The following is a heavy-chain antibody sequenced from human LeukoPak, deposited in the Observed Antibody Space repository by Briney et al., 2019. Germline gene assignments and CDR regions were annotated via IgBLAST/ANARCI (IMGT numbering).Heavy chain of an antibody. CDR2: IYYSGST. CDR3: ARVLITMVRGVISYYYYGMDG. CDR1: GGSVSSGSYY. J-gene: IGHJ6*04. V-gene: IGHV4-61*01. Sequence: SETLSLTCTVSGGSVSSGSYYWSWIRQPPGRGLEWPGYIYYSGSTNYNPSLKSRVTISVDTTKNQFSLKLSSVTAADTAVYYCARVLITMVRGVISYYYYGMDGWGKGTTATVSS. D-gene: IGHD3-10*01.